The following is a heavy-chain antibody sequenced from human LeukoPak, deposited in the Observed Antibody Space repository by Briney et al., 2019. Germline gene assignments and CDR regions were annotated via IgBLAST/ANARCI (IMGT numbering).Heavy chain of an antibody. J-gene: IGHJ6*03. CDR1: GITLSNYG. CDR2: ISSSSSYI. CDR3: AREWAGIDYYYYYMDV. Sequence: PGGSLRLSCAASGITLSNYGMNWVRQAPGKGLEWVSSISSSSSYIYYADSVKGRFTISRDNAKNSLYLQMNSLRAEDTAVYYCAREWAGIDYYYYYMDVWGKGTTVTVSS. V-gene: IGHV3-21*01. D-gene: IGHD2-21*01.